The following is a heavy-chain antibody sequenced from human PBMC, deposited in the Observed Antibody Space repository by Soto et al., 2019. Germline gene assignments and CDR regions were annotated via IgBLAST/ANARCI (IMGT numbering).Heavy chain of an antibody. D-gene: IGHD3-10*01. Sequence: SETQSLTCTVSGGSINSSSCHWSWIRQHPGKGLEWIGYIYYSGSTYYNPSLKSRVTISVDTSKNQFSLKLSSVTAADTAVYYCAREPIIWGQGTLVNVS. CDR2: IYYSGST. V-gene: IGHV4-31*03. J-gene: IGHJ4*02. CDR3: AREPII. CDR1: GGSINSSSCH.